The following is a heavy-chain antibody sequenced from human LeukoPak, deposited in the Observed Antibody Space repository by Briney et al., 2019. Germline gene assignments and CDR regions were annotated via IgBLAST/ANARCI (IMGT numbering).Heavy chain of an antibody. V-gene: IGHV3-48*03. Sequence: PGGSLRLSCAASGSTFSSYEMNWVRQAPGKGLEWVSYISSSGSTIYYADSVKGRFTISRDNAKNSLYLQMNSLRAEDTAVYYCARRSSGYYYWGQGTLVTVSS. CDR3: ARRSSGYYY. D-gene: IGHD3-22*01. J-gene: IGHJ4*02. CDR1: GSTFSSYE. CDR2: ISSSGSTI.